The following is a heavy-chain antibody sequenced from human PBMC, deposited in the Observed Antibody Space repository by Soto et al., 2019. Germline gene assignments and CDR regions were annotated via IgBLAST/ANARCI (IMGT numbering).Heavy chain of an antibody. D-gene: IGHD3-3*01. CDR2: IIPIFGTA. J-gene: IGHJ4*02. CDR1: GGTFSSYA. Sequence: SVKVSCKASGGTFSSYAISWVRQAPGQGLEWMGGIIPIFGTANYAQKFQGRVTITADESTSTAYMELSSLRSEDTAVYYCARAGTIFGVVPIPYYFDYWGQGTLVTVSS. CDR3: ARAGTIFGVVPIPYYFDY. V-gene: IGHV1-69*13.